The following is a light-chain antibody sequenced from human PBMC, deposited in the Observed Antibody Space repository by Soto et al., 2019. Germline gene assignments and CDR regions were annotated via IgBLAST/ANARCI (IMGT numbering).Light chain of an antibody. V-gene: IGLV1-44*01. CDR3: AAWEDRLNGYV. CDR1: SSNIGSNT. Sequence: QSVLTQPPSASGTPGQRVTISCSGSSSNIGSNTVNWYQQLPGTAPKLLIYSNNQRPSGVPDRFSGSKSGTSASLAISGLQSEEEADYYCAAWEDRLNGYVFGTGTKLTV. CDR2: SNN. J-gene: IGLJ1*01.